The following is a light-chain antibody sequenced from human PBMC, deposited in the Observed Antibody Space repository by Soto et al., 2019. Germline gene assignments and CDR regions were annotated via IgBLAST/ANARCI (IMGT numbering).Light chain of an antibody. CDR2: GAS. V-gene: IGKV1-16*01. J-gene: IGKJ5*01. Sequence: DIQMTQSPSSLSASVGDRVTITCRASQGISNYLVWLQQKPGKAPKSLIYGASSLHSGVPSRFSGSGSGTHFTLTISGLQRDDLAIYYCQHYDGYPQTFGQGTRLEIK. CDR3: QHYDGYPQT. CDR1: QGISNY.